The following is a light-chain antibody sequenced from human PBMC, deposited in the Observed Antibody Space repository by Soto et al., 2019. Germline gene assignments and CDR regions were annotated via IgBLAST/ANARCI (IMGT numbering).Light chain of an antibody. CDR2: EVS. V-gene: IGLV2-8*01. CDR3: SSYAGRNNVV. CDR1: SSDVGVYNY. J-gene: IGLJ2*01. Sequence: QSALTQPPSASGSPGQSVTISCTGTSSDVGVYNYVSWYQQHPGKAPKLLIFEVSKRPSGVPDRFSGSKSGNTASLTVSGLQPEDEADYYCSSYAGRNNVVFGGGTKVTVL.